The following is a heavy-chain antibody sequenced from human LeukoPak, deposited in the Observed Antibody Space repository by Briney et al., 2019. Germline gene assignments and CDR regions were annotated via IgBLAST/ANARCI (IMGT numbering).Heavy chain of an antibody. Sequence: PGGSLRLSCAASGFTFSNYNMNWVRQAPGKGLEWLAYIGSSTTSKYYADSVKGRFTISRDNAKNSLYLQMNSLRAEDTAVYYCARGITMIVSLWGQGTLVTVSS. J-gene: IGHJ4*02. CDR2: IGSSTTSK. V-gene: IGHV3-48*04. CDR1: GFTFSNYN. CDR3: ARGITMIVSL. D-gene: IGHD3-22*01.